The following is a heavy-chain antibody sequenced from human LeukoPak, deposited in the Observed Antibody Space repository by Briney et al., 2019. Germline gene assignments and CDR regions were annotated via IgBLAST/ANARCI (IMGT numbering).Heavy chain of an antibody. Sequence: QPGGSLRLACAASGFAFSTYWMHWVRQAPGKGLEWVSGISASGGSTYYADSVKGRFTISRDNSKNTLSLQMNSLRAEDTAVYFCAKVMSSGIYSYFDYWGQGTLVTVSS. J-gene: IGHJ4*02. D-gene: IGHD1-26*01. CDR2: ISASGGST. CDR1: GFAFSTYW. CDR3: AKVMSSGIYSYFDY. V-gene: IGHV3-23*01.